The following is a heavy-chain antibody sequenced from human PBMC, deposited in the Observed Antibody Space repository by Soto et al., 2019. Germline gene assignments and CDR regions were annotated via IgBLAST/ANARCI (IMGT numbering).Heavy chain of an antibody. CDR3: ATPGDKDILTGG. J-gene: IGHJ4*02. CDR1: GFTFDDYA. Sequence: EVQLVESGGGLVQPGRSLRLSCAASGFTFDDYAMHWVRQAPGKGLEWVSGISWNSGSIGYADSVKGRFTISRDNAKNSLYLQMNSLRAEDTALYYCATPGDKDILTGGWGQGTLVTVSS. CDR2: ISWNSGSI. D-gene: IGHD3-9*01. V-gene: IGHV3-9*01.